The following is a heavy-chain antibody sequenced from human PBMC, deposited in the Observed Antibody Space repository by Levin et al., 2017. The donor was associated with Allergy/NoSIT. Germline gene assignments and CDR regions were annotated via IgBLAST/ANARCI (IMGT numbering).Heavy chain of an antibody. Sequence: GESLKISCKASGYTFTSYYMHWVRQAPGQGLEWMGIINPSGGSTSYAQKFQGRVTMTRDTSTSTVYMELSSLRSEDTAVYYCARDLLPRAGYSSGWYHWFDPWGQGTLVTVSS. D-gene: IGHD6-19*01. V-gene: IGHV1-46*01. CDR1: GYTFTSYY. CDR2: INPSGGST. CDR3: ARDLLPRAGYSSGWYHWFDP. J-gene: IGHJ5*02.